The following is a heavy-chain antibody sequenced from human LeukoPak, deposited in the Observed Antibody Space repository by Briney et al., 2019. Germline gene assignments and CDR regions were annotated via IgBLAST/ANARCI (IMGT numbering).Heavy chain of an antibody. J-gene: IGHJ4*02. Sequence: PGGSLRLSCAASGFTFSPYNMNWVRQAPGKGLEWVSAISGSGGSTYYADSVKGRFTISRDNSKNTLYLQMNSLRAEDTAVYYCAKSRGYCSSTSCYTYYFDYWGQGTLVTVSS. CDR2: ISGSGGST. CDR1: GFTFSPYN. D-gene: IGHD2-2*02. V-gene: IGHV3-23*01. CDR3: AKSRGYCSSTSCYTYYFDY.